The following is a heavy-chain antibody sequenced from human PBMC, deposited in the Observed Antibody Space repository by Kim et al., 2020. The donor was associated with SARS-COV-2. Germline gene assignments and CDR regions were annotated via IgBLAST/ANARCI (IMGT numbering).Heavy chain of an antibody. CDR2: IDWDDDK. Sequence: SGPTLVNPTQTLTLTCTFSGFSLSTSGMCVSWIRQPPGKALEWLALIDWDDDKYYSTSLKTRLTISKDTSKNQVVLTMTNMDPVDTATYYCARLYTVVTLVDYYCCGMDVWGQWTTVTVSS. V-gene: IGHV2-70*01. D-gene: IGHD2-21*02. J-gene: IGHJ6*02. CDR3: ARLYTVVTLVDYYCCGMDV. CDR1: GFSLSTSGMC.